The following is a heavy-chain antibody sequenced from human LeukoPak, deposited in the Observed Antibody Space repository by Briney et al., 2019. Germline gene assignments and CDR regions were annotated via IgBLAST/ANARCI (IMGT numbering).Heavy chain of an antibody. V-gene: IGHV4-39*01. CDR2: IYYSGST. J-gene: IGHJ4*02. CDR1: GGSISSYY. Sequence: TSETLSLTCTVSGGSISSYYWGWIRQPPGKGLEWIGSIYYSGSTYYNPSLKSRVTISVDTSKNQFSLKLSSVTAADTAVYYCARCTRIMIFGVVIAWYYFDYWGQGTLVTVSS. D-gene: IGHD3-3*01. CDR3: ARCTRIMIFGVVIAWYYFDY.